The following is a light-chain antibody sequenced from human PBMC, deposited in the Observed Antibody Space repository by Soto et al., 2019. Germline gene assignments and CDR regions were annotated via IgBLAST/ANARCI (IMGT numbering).Light chain of an antibody. V-gene: IGLV2-11*01. CDR3: CSYAGTYTYV. CDR2: DVS. Sequence: QSALTQPRSVSGYPGQSVTISCAGTSSDIGGYNYVSWYQQHPGKAPKLMIYDVSERPSGVPDRFSASKSGNAASLTISGLQADDEADYYCCSYAGTYTYVFGPGTKLTVL. J-gene: IGLJ1*01. CDR1: SSDIGGYNY.